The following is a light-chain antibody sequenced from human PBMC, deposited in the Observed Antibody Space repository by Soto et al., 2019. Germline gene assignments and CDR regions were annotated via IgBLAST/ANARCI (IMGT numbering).Light chain of an antibody. J-gene: IGKJ2*01. CDR2: KAS. CDR1: QSISSW. CDR3: QQYDNFPYT. V-gene: IGKV1-5*03. Sequence: DIQMTQSPSTLSTSVGDRVTITCRASQSISSWLAWYQQKPGKAPKLLIYKASSIESGVPSRFSGSGSGTEFTLTISSLQPDDFATYYCQQYDNFPYTFGQGTKVDIK.